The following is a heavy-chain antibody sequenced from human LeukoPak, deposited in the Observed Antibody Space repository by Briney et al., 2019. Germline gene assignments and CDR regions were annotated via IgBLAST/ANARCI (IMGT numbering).Heavy chain of an antibody. CDR3: ARDKGRFLVSYYFDY. CDR1: GFTFSSYA. Sequence: GSLRLSCAASGFTFSSYAMHWVRQAPGKGLEWVAVISYDGSNKYYADSVKGRFTISRDNSKNTLYLQMNSLRAEDTAVYYCARDKGRFLVSYYFDYWGQGTLVTVSS. V-gene: IGHV3-30-3*01. J-gene: IGHJ4*02. CDR2: ISYDGSNK. D-gene: IGHD3-3*01.